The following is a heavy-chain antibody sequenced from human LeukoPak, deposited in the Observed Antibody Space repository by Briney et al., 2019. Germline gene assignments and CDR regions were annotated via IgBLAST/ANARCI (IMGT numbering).Heavy chain of an antibody. CDR3: ARGRFLDAFDI. CDR1: GGSISSYY. V-gene: IGHV4-59*01. J-gene: IGHJ3*02. D-gene: IGHD3-3*01. CDR2: IYYNGST. Sequence: SETLSLTCTVSGGSISSYYWSWIRQPPGKGLEWIGYIYYNGSTKYKPSLKSRVTISVDTSKNQFSLKLSSVTAADTAVYYCARGRFLDAFDIWGQGTMVTVSS.